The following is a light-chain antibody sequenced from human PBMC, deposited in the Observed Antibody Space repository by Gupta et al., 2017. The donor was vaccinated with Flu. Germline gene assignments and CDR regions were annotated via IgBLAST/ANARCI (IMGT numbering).Light chain of an antibody. Sequence: LTQPPSVSGTVGQKVTISCSGTSSNIGSHYVHWYQQFPGTAPKLLIKRNNQRASGVPDRFSGSKSGTSASLAISGLRSEDEADYFCSGWEENPRAPVFGGGTKLTVL. CDR1: SSNIGSHY. CDR2: RNN. CDR3: SGWEENPRAPV. J-gene: IGLJ3*02. V-gene: IGLV1-47*01.